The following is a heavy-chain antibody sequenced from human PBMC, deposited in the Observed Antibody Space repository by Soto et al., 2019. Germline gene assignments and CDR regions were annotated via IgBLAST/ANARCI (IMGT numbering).Heavy chain of an antibody. CDR1: GYTFTSYD. Sequence: ASVKVSCKASGYTFTSYDINWVRQATGQGLEWMGWMNPNSGNTGYAQKFQGRVTMTRNTSISTAYMELSSLRSEDTAVYYCARGIVLVPAANLGYYYYYGMDVWGQGTTVTVSS. V-gene: IGHV1-8*01. J-gene: IGHJ6*02. CDR2: MNPNSGNT. D-gene: IGHD2-2*01. CDR3: ARGIVLVPAANLGYYYYYGMDV.